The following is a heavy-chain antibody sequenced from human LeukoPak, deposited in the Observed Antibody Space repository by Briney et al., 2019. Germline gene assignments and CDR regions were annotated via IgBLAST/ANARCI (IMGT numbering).Heavy chain of an antibody. CDR3: ARDCRLNCARQPGFDS. D-gene: IGHD1-1*01. V-gene: IGHV3-48*02. CDR2: ISSSGSTI. J-gene: IGHJ5*01. CDR1: GFTFSSYS. Sequence: SGGSLRLSCAASGFTFSSYSMNWVSQAPGKGLEWVSYISSSGSTIYYADSVKGRLTISRDNAKNSLYLQLSSLRDEDTAVYYCARDCRLNCARQPGFDSWGQGTLVTVSS.